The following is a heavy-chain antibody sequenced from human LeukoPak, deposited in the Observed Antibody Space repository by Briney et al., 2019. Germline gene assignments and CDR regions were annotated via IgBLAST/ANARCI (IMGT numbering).Heavy chain of an antibody. CDR1: GFTHSRFW. D-gene: IGHD3-22*01. CDR2: IKQDGSEK. V-gene: IGHV3-7*01. J-gene: IGHJ1*01. Sequence: GGPLRLSCVASGFTHSRFWMSWVRQAPGKGLEWVANIKQDGSEKYYVDSVMGRFTISRDNAKNSLYLQMNSLSAEDTAMYYCARTFYYDGSGYSAQYSQYWGQGTLVTASS. CDR3: ARTFYYDGSGYSAQYSQY.